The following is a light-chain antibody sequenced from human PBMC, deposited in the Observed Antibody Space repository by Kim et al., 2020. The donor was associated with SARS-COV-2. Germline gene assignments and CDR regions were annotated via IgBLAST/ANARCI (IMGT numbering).Light chain of an antibody. CDR2: YNT. CDR3: QVWDRSSDHVV. J-gene: IGLJ2*01. Sequence: PGKTAIIPCGGNHIGRISVHWSGEKPGQATAMVIYYNTDRPSEIPGRVSGSNSGNTATLTFHRVEAGDEAHYYCQVWDRSSDHVVFGGGTKLTVL. V-gene: IGLV3-21*04. CDR1: HIGRIS.